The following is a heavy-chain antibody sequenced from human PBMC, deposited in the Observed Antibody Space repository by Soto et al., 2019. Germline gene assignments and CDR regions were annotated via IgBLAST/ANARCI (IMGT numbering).Heavy chain of an antibody. CDR3: AREEQAVTRHDALDI. CDR1: GFTFSSYW. J-gene: IGHJ3*02. D-gene: IGHD4-4*01. Sequence: QLGGSLRLSCAASGFTFSSYWMHWVRQAPGKGLVWVSRINRDGSSTRNADSVKGRFTISRDNAKNTLYLQMNSLRAEDTAVYYCAREEQAVTRHDALDIWGQGTMVTVSS. CDR2: INRDGSST. V-gene: IGHV3-74*01.